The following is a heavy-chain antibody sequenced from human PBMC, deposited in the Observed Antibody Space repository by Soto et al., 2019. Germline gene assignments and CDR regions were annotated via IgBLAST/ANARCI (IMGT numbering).Heavy chain of an antibody. V-gene: IGHV3-11*06. D-gene: IGHD3-22*01. CDR3: ARGGYYYDSSGYYYSFDY. J-gene: IGHJ4*02. CDR1: GFTFSDYY. Sequence: PGGSLRLSCAASGFTFSDYYMSWIRQAPGEGLEWVSYISGSSSYTNYADSVKGRFTISRDNAKNSLYLQMNSLRAEDTAVHYCARGGYYYDSSGYYYSFDYWGQGTQVTVS. CDR2: ISGSSSYT.